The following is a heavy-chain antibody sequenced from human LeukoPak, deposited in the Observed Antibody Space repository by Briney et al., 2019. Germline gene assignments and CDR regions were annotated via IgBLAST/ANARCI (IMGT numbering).Heavy chain of an antibody. V-gene: IGHV4-61*01. CDR3: ARDTLTGYQLTPTYYYYYGMDV. D-gene: IGHD2-2*01. J-gene: IGHJ6*02. Sequence: SETLSLTCTVSGGSVSSGSYYWSWLRQPPGKGLEWIGYIYYSGSTNYNPSLKSRVTISVDTSKNQFSLKLSSVTAADTAVYYCARDTLTGYQLTPTYYYYYGMDVWGQGTTVTVSS. CDR1: GGSVSSGSYY. CDR2: IYYSGST.